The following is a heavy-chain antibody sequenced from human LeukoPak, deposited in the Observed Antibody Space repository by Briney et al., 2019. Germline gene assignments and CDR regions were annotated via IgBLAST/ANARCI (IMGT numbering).Heavy chain of an antibody. CDR2: ISGSGGST. V-gene: IGHV3-23*01. CDR1: GFTFSSYA. D-gene: IGHD3-22*01. CDR3: AKGGYYDSSGWPDY. Sequence: GGSLRLSCAASGFTFSSYAMSWVRQAPGKGLEWVSAISGSGGSTYYADSVKGRFTISRDNSKNTLYLQMNSLRAEDTAVYYCAKGGYYDSSGWPDYWGQGTLVTVSS. J-gene: IGHJ4*02.